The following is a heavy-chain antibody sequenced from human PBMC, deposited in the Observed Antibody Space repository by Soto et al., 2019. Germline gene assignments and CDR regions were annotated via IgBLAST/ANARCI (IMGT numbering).Heavy chain of an antibody. CDR3: ARVGVVVVPAAIEVDWFDP. D-gene: IGHD2-2*02. J-gene: IGHJ5*02. Sequence: ASVKVSCKASGYTFTSYGISWVRQAPGQGLEWMGWISAYNGNTNYAQKLQGRVTMTTDTSTSTAYMELRSLRSDDTAAYYCARVGVVVVPAAIEVDWFDPWGQGTLVTISS. CDR2: ISAYNGNT. CDR1: GYTFTSYG. V-gene: IGHV1-18*01.